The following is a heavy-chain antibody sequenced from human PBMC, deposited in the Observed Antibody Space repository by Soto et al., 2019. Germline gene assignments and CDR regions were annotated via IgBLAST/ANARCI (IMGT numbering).Heavy chain of an antibody. D-gene: IGHD3-10*01. J-gene: IGHJ5*02. CDR1: GYTFTNYG. CDR3: ARGVGSVSYYNQYNWFDP. Sequence: QVQLVQSGGEVKKPGASVKVSCKASGYTFTNYGISWVRQAPGQGLEWMGWINVYNGNTKYAQKVQGRVTMTTDTSTSTAYMELRSLRSDDTAVYYCARGVGSVSYYNQYNWFDPWGQGTLFTVSS. V-gene: IGHV1-18*01. CDR2: INVYNGNT.